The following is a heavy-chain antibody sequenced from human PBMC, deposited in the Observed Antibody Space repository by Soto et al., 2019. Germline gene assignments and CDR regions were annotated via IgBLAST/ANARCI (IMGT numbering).Heavy chain of an antibody. CDR2: IVVGSGNT. CDR3: AADLDEKLWLNY. D-gene: IGHD5-18*01. V-gene: IGHV1-58*01. CDR1: GFTFTSSA. Sequence: GASVKVSCKASGFTFTSSAVQWVRQARGQRLEWIGWIVVGSGNTNYAQKFQERVTITRDMSTSTAYMELSSLRSEDTAVYYCAADLDEKLWLNYWGQGTLVTVSS. J-gene: IGHJ4*02.